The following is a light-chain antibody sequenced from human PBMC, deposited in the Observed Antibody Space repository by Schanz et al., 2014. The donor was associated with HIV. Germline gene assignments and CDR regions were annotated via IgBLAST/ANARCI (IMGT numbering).Light chain of an antibody. CDR2: AAS. Sequence: DIQMTQSPSSLSASVGDRVTITCRASQSISSYLNWYQQKPGKAPKLLIYAASSLQSGVPSRFSGSGSGTDFSLTISCLQSEDFATYYCQQYNDKSYTFGQGTKLESK. J-gene: IGKJ2*01. V-gene: IGKV1-39*01. CDR1: QSISSY. CDR3: QQYNDKSYT.